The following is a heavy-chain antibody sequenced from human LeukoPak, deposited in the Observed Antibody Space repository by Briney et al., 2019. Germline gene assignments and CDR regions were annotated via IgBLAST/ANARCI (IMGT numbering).Heavy chain of an antibody. D-gene: IGHD6-19*01. CDR3: ARGGAVAGTFDY. CDR1: GFTFSTSW. V-gene: IGHV3-48*04. J-gene: IGHJ4*02. Sequence: GGSLRLSCAASGFTFSTSWMHWVRQAPGKGLEWVSYISSSGSTIYYADSVKGRFTISRDNAKNSLYLQMNSLRAEDTAVYYCARGGAVAGTFDYWGQGTLVTVSS. CDR2: ISSSGSTI.